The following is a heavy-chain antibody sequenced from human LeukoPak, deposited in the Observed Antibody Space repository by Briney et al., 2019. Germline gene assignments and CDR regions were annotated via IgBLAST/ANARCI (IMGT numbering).Heavy chain of an antibody. D-gene: IGHD3/OR15-3a*01. V-gene: IGHV4-39*07. J-gene: IGHJ5*02. Sequence: PSETLSLTCTVSGGSISSGDYYWSWIRQPPGKGLEWIGEINHSGSTNYNPSLKSRVTISVDTSKNQFSLKLSSVTAADTAVYYCARRFFWTDSNWFDPWGQGTLVTVSS. CDR2: INHSGST. CDR3: ARRFFWTDSNWFDP. CDR1: GGSISSGDYY.